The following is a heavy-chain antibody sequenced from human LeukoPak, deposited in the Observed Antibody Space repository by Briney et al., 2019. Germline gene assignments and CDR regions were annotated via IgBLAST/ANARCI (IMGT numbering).Heavy chain of an antibody. CDR1: GYTFTDYY. J-gene: IGHJ5*02. CDR2: INPDNGGT. CDR3: TREARVGNWFDP. Sequence: ASVKVSFRASGYTFTDYYIHWVRQAPGQGLEWMGWINPDNGGTNYAQKFQGRVTMTRDTSIRTVYMDLSRLRSDDTAVFYCTREARVGNWFDPWGHGTQVTVSS. D-gene: IGHD2-2*01. V-gene: IGHV1-2*02.